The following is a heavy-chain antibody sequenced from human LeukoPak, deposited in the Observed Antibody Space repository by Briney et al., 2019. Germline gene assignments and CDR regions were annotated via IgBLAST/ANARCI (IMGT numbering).Heavy chain of an antibody. CDR1: GGSVSSGSYY. V-gene: IGHV4-61*01. CDR2: IYCSGST. Sequence: SETLSLTCTVSGGSVSSGSYYWSWIRQPPGKGLEWIGYIYCSGSTNYNPSLKSRVTISVDTSKNQFSLKLSSVTAADTAVYYCARKPAAIVEYYFDYWGQGTLVTVSS. J-gene: IGHJ4*02. CDR3: ARKPAAIVEYYFDY. D-gene: IGHD2-2*02.